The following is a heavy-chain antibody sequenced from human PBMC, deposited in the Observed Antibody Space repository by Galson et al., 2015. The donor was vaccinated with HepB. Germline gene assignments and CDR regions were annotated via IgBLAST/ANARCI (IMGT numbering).Heavy chain of an antibody. CDR1: GYSLTELS. Sequence: SVKVSCKVSGYSLTELSMHWVRQAPGKGLQWMGGFDPEDGETVYAQNFQGRVTMTEDTSTDTAYMELKSLRSEDTAVYYCATLKEMRASDCTIISCYSGGWFDPWGQGTLVTVSS. V-gene: IGHV1-24*01. D-gene: IGHD2-2*01. CDR3: ATLKEMRASDCTIISCYSGGWFDP. J-gene: IGHJ5*02. CDR2: FDPEDGET.